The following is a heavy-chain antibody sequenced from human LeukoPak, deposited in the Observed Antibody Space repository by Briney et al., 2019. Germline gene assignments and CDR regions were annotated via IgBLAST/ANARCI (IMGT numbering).Heavy chain of an antibody. V-gene: IGHV1-46*01. D-gene: IGHD3-10*01. CDR1: GYTFTSFS. Sequence: ASVKVFCKASGYTFTSFSMHWVRQAPGQGLEWMGIINPRGGSATSAQRFQGRLTVTRDTSTSTVYMELSSLTSEDTAVYYCARDYHGSGSLTTFDSWGQGTLVTVSS. CDR3: ARDYHGSGSLTTFDS. CDR2: INPRGGSA. J-gene: IGHJ4*02.